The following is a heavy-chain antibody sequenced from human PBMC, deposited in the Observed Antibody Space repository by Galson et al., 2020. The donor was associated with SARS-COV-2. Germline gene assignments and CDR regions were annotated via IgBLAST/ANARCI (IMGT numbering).Heavy chain of an antibody. Sequence: NSGGSLRLSCVASGFTFSSYTVNWVRQAPGKGLEWVSSISGSSSYIYYADSVKGRFTISRDNAKKSLYLQMNSLRAEDTAVYYCARQWWTHYYMDVWGIGTTVTISS. CDR3: ARQWWTHYYMDV. J-gene: IGHJ6*03. D-gene: IGHD2-15*01. V-gene: IGHV3-21*01. CDR1: GFTFSSYT. CDR2: ISGSSSYI.